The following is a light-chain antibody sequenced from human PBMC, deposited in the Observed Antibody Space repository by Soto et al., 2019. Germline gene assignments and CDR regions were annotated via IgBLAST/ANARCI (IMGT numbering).Light chain of an antibody. J-gene: IGLJ2*01. V-gene: IGLV4-69*01. CDR1: SGHSSYA. Sequence: QLVLTQSPSASASLGASVKLTCTLSSGHSSYAIAWHQQQPEKGPRYLMKLKSDGSHSKGDGIPDRFSGSSSGAERYLTISSLQSEDEADYYCQTLGTGNVVFGGGTQLTVL. CDR3: QTLGTGNVV. CDR2: LKSDGSH.